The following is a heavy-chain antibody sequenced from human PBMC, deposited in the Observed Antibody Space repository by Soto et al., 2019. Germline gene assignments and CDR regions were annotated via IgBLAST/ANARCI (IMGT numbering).Heavy chain of an antibody. CDR3: TSRRPPPAAMMEWLSLNSYYYGMDV. Sequence: GGSLRLSCAASGFTFSNAWMNWVRQAPGKGLEWVGRIKSKTDGGTTDYAAPVKGRFTISRDDSKNTLYLQMNSLKTEDTAVYYCTSRRPPPAAMMEWLSLNSYYYGMDVWGQGTTVTVSS. CDR1: GFTFSNAW. D-gene: IGHD2-2*01. V-gene: IGHV3-15*07. CDR2: IKSKTDGGTT. J-gene: IGHJ6*02.